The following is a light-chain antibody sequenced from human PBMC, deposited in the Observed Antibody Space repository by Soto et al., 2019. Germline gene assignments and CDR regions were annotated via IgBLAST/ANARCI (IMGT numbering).Light chain of an antibody. CDR3: QQSNNWPYT. CDR1: QSVSTN. V-gene: IGKV3-15*01. Sequence: EIVLTQSPGTLSVSPGERANLSCRAIQSVSTNLAWFQQKPGQAPRLLIYGASTRATGIPARFSGSGSGTEFTLTINSLQSEDLAVYYCQQSNNWPYTFGQGTKLEV. J-gene: IGKJ2*01. CDR2: GAS.